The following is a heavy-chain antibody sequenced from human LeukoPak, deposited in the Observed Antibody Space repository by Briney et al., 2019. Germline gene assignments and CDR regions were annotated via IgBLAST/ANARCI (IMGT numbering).Heavy chain of an antibody. CDR3: ARVAHDSSGYYFNDY. D-gene: IGHD3-22*01. CDR1: GFTFSSYW. J-gene: IGHJ4*02. CDR2: ISSDGSGT. Sequence: PGGSLRLSCAASGFTFSSYWMSWVRHAPGKGLVWVSRISSDGSGTTFADSVKGRFTVSRDNAKNTLYLQMNSLRAEDTAVYYCARVAHDSSGYYFNDYWGQGTLVTVSS. V-gene: IGHV3-74*01.